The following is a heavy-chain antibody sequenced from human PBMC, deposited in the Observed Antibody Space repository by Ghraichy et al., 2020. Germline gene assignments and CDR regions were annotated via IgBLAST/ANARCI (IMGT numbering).Heavy chain of an antibody. Sequence: IGYISYSGSTNYNPTLKSRVTISLDTSKNQFSLKVKSLTVADTAGYYCARASPRGYRFGYDSYYYALDVWCRGTTVTVSS. CDR2: ISYSGST. CDR3: ARASPRGYRFGYDSYYYALDV. V-gene: IGHV4-59*01. J-gene: IGHJ6*02. D-gene: IGHD5-18*01.